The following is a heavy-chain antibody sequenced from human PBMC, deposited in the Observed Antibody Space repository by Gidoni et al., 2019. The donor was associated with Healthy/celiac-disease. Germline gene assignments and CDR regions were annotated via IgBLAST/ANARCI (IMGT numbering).Heavy chain of an antibody. D-gene: IGHD6-13*01. J-gene: IGHJ4*02. CDR3: AKSRLNLPGIAAAAADY. V-gene: IGHV3-23*01. CDR1: GFTFSSYA. CDR2: ISGSGGST. Sequence: EVQLLESGGGLVQPGGSLRLSCAASGFTFSSYAMSWVRQAPGKGLEWVSAISGSGGSTYYADSVKGRFTISRDNSKNTLYLQMNSLRAEDTAVYYCAKSRLNLPGIAAAAADYWGQGTLVTVSS.